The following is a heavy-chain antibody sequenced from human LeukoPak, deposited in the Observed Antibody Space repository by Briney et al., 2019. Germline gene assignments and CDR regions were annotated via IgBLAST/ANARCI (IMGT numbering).Heavy chain of an antibody. CDR3: ARGVVPA. CDR2: ISSSGSNI. D-gene: IGHD2-2*01. Sequence: GGSLRLSCAASGFTFSSYSMNWIRQAPGKGLEWVSYISSSGSNIYYADSVKGRFTISRDNAKNSLYLQMNSLRAEDTAVYYCARGVVPAWGQGTLVTVSS. J-gene: IGHJ5*02. V-gene: IGHV3-48*04. CDR1: GFTFSSYS.